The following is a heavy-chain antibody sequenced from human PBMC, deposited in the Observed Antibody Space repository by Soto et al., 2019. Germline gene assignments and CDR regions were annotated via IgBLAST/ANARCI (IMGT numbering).Heavy chain of an antibody. CDR3: ARDPRGRGYSYGSPFDY. CDR1: GGSFSSYA. V-gene: IGHV1-69*13. Sequence: SVEVSCKASGGSFSSYAISWVRQAPGQGLEWMGGIIPIFGTANYAQKFQGRVTITADESTSTAYMELSSLRSEDTAVYYCARDPRGRGYSYGSPFDYWGQGTLVTVAS. D-gene: IGHD5-18*01. J-gene: IGHJ4*02. CDR2: IIPIFGTA.